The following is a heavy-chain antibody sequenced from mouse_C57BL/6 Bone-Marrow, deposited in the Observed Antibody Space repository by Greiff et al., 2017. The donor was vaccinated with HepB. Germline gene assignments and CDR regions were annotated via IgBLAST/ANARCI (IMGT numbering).Heavy chain of an antibody. CDR3: ARWVTAVVAGQLRLNYFGY. J-gene: IGHJ2*01. CDR1: GYTFTSYT. V-gene: IGHV1-4*01. CDR2: INPSSGYT. Sequence: QVQLQQSGAELARPGASVKMSCKASGYTFTSYTMHWVKQRPGQGLEWIGYINPSSGYTKYNQKFKDKATLTADKSSSTAYMQLSSLTTEDSAVYYSARWVTAVVAGQLRLNYFGYWGQGTTLTVSS. D-gene: IGHD3-2*02.